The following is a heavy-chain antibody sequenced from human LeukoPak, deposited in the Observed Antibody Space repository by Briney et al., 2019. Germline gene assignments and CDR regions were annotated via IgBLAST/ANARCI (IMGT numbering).Heavy chain of an antibody. CDR1: GYRFTSYW. CDR2: IYPGDSDT. J-gene: IGHJ4*02. D-gene: IGHD2-2*01. CDR3: AIGGDSTTSCYRCFNY. V-gene: IGHV5-51*01. Sequence: HGESLKISCKGSGYRFTSYWIGWVRQMPGKGLEWMGIIYPGDSDTGYSPSFQGQVTISADKSISTAYLQWSSLKASDTAMYYCAIGGDSTTSCYRCFNYWGQGTLVTVSS.